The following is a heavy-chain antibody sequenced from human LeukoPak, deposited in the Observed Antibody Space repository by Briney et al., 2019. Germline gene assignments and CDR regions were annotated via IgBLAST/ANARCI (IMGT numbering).Heavy chain of an antibody. J-gene: IGHJ4*02. D-gene: IGHD3-3*01. Sequence: APVKVSCKASGYTFTGYYMHWVRQAPGQGLEWMGWINPNSGGTNYAQKFQGRVTMTRDTSISTAYMELSRLRSDDTAVYYCARYDFWSGYYPDYWGQGTLVTVSS. V-gene: IGHV1-2*02. CDR1: GYTFTGYY. CDR2: INPNSGGT. CDR3: ARYDFWSGYYPDY.